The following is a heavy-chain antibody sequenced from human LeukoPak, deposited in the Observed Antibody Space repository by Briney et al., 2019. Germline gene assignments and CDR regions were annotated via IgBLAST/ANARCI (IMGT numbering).Heavy chain of an antibody. D-gene: IGHD2-15*01. Sequence: GESLKISCKGSGYSFTSYWIGWVRQMPGKGLEWMGIIYPGDSDTRYSPSFQGQVTISADKSISTAYLQWSSLKASDTAMYYCARRQGCSGGSCYLFDYWGQGTLVTVSS. V-gene: IGHV5-51*01. J-gene: IGHJ4*02. CDR1: GYSFTSYW. CDR2: IYPGDSDT. CDR3: ARRQGCSGGSCYLFDY.